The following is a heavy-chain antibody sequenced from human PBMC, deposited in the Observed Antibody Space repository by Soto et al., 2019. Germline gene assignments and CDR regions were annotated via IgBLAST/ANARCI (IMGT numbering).Heavy chain of an antibody. Sequence: PGGSLRLSCAASGFTFSSYWMHWVRQAPGKGPVWVSRIKSDGSITNYADSVKGRFTVSRDNAKNTLFLQMNSLTAEDTAVYYCVRYTGSVHWGQGTLVTVSS. CDR3: VRYTGSVH. V-gene: IGHV3-74*01. D-gene: IGHD5-12*01. J-gene: IGHJ4*02. CDR1: GFTFSSYW. CDR2: IKSDGSIT.